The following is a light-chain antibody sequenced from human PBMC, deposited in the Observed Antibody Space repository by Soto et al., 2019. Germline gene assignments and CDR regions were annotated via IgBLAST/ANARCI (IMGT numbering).Light chain of an antibody. Sequence: DIQMTQSPSTLSASVGDRVTITCRASQSISSWLAWYQQKPGKAPKLLIYDASSLESGVPSRFSGSASGTEFTLTISSLQPDDFATYYCQQYNSYRRTFGQGTKVDIK. CDR2: DAS. CDR1: QSISSW. CDR3: QQYNSYRRT. V-gene: IGKV1-5*01. J-gene: IGKJ1*01.